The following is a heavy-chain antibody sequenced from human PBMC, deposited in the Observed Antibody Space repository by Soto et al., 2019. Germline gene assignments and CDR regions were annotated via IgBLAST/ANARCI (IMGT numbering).Heavy chain of an antibody. CDR1: GFTFSSYA. Sequence: GGSLRLSCAASGFTFSSYAMSWVRQAPGKGLEWVAVIWYDGSDKYYADSVKGRFTISRDNSKNTLYLQMNSLRAEDTAVYYCARGYSSGLDAFDIWGQGTMVTVSS. D-gene: IGHD6-19*01. J-gene: IGHJ3*02. CDR3: ARGYSSGLDAFDI. CDR2: IWYDGSDK. V-gene: IGHV3-33*08.